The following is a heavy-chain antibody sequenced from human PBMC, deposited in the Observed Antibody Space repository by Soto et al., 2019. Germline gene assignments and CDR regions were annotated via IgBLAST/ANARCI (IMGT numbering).Heavy chain of an antibody. CDR3: ARDIAAAGTEHYYYGMEV. Sequence: QVQLVQSGAEVKKPGSSVKVSCKASGGIFSSYAISWVRQAPGQGLEWMGGIIPIFGTAHYAQKFQGRVTITADKYTSAAYMELSSLRSEEPAVYYCARDIAAAGTEHYYYGMEVWGQGTPVPVSS. D-gene: IGHD6-13*01. CDR2: IIPIFGTA. CDR1: GGIFSSYA. J-gene: IGHJ6*02. V-gene: IGHV1-69*06.